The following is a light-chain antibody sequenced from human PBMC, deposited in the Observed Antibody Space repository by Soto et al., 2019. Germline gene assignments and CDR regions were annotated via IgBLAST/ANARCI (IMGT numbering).Light chain of an antibody. CDR2: KAA. J-gene: IGKJ1*01. V-gene: IGKV1-5*03. CDR3: QQYNSYS. CDR1: QSISSW. Sequence: DIQMTQSPSTLSASVGDRVTITCRASQSISSWLAWYQQKPGKAPKLLIYKAASLESGVPSRFSGSGSGTDFTFTISSLQPEDFATYYCQQYNSYSFGQGTKVDIK.